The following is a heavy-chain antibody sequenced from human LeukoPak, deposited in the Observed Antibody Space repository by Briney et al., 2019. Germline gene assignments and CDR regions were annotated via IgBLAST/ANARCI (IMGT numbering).Heavy chain of an antibody. D-gene: IGHD4/OR15-4a*01. V-gene: IGHV1-69*05. Sequence: ASVKVSCKASGGTFSSYAISWVRQAPGQGLEWMGGIIPIFGTANSAQKFQGRVTITTDASTSTAYMELSRRRSENPAVYYCAGGKMVLHNYYYDMDVWGKGTTVTVSS. CDR1: GGTFSSYA. CDR2: IIPIFGTA. J-gene: IGHJ6*03. CDR3: AGGKMVLHNYYYDMDV.